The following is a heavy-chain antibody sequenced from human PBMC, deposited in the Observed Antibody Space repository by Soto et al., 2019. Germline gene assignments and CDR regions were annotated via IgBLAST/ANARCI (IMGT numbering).Heavy chain of an antibody. Sequence: GGSLRLSCAASGFTFSSYAMSWVRQAPGKGLEWVSAISGSGGSTYYADSVKGRFTITRDNSKNTLYLQMNSLRAEDTAVYYCAKRVAATRGYFDYWGQGTLVTVSS. CDR3: AKRVAATRGYFDY. J-gene: IGHJ4*02. CDR1: GFTFSSYA. CDR2: ISGSGGST. V-gene: IGHV3-23*01. D-gene: IGHD2-15*01.